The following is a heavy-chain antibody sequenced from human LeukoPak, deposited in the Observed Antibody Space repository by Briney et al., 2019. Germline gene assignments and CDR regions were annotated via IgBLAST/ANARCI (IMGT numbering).Heavy chain of an antibody. J-gene: IGHJ4*02. Sequence: ASVKLSCKASGHTFTRYTMHWVRQAPGQRLEWMGWINAGNGNTEYSQKFQGRVTITRDTSSSTDYMELSSLRSEDTAVYYCARSKGYQLLYDYWGQGTLVTVSS. V-gene: IGHV1-3*01. CDR1: GHTFTRYT. CDR2: INAGNGNT. D-gene: IGHD2-2*02. CDR3: ARSKGYQLLYDY.